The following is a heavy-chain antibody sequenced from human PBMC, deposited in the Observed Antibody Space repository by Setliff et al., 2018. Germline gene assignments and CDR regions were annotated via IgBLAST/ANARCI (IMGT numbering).Heavy chain of an antibody. CDR1: GFTFSNYW. CDR3: ACLNWGEKFFNVDV. Sequence: GGSLRLSCSASGFTFSNYWMYWVRQVPGKGLVWVSRIDGLGTITHYADSVKGRFTISRDNDKKTLYLQMNSLRGEDTGVYFCACLNWGEKFFNVDVWGKGTTVTVSS. CDR2: IDGLGTIT. J-gene: IGHJ6*04. V-gene: IGHV3-74*01. D-gene: IGHD7-27*01.